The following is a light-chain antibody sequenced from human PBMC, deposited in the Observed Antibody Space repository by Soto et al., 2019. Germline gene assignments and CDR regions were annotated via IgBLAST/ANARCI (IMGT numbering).Light chain of an antibody. CDR2: GNI. CDR1: SSNIGAGYD. V-gene: IGLV1-40*01. Sequence: QSVLTQPPSVSGAPGQRVTISCTGSSSNIGAGYDVHWYQQLPGTAPKLLIYGNINRPSGVPDRFSGSKSGTSASLAITGLQPEDEADYYCQSYDISLSGVFGTGTQLTVL. CDR3: QSYDISLSGV. J-gene: IGLJ1*01.